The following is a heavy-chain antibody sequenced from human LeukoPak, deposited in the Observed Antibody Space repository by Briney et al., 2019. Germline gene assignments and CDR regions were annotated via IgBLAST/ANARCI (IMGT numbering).Heavy chain of an antibody. CDR2: IRYDGNEK. Sequence: GGSLRLSCAASGFTFSSYGMHWVRQAPGKGLEWVAFIRYDGNEKYYGDSVTGRFTISRDNSKNTLYLQMNSLRADDTAVYYCARVHSSGWYYFDYWGQGTLVTVSS. CDR3: ARVHSSGWYYFDY. D-gene: IGHD6-19*01. J-gene: IGHJ4*02. V-gene: IGHV3-30*02. CDR1: GFTFSSYG.